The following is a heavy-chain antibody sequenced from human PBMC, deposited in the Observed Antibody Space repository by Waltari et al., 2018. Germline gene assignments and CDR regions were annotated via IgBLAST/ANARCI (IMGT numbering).Heavy chain of an antibody. D-gene: IGHD6-6*01. CDR1: GGSISSYY. V-gene: IGHV4-4*09. Sequence: QVQLQESGPGLVKPSETLSLTCPVSGGSISSYYWSWIRQPPGKGLEWIGYIYTSGSTNYNPSLKSRVTISVDTSKNQFSLKLSSVTAADTAVYYCARGSIAALDWGQGTLVTVSS. J-gene: IGHJ4*02. CDR3: ARGSIAALD. CDR2: IYTSGST.